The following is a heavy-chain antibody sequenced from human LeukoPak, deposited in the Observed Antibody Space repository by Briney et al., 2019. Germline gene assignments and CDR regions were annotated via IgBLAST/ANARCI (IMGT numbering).Heavy chain of an antibody. CDR2: IYYSGST. Sequence: SETLSLTCTVSGGSISSYYWSWIRQPPGKGLEWIGYIYYSGSTNYNPSLKSRVTISVDTSKNQFSLKLSSVTAADTAVYYCARESSSWTYYYYYMDVWGKGTTVTISS. CDR1: GGSISSYY. J-gene: IGHJ6*03. CDR3: ARESSSWTYYYYYMDV. V-gene: IGHV4-59*12. D-gene: IGHD6-13*01.